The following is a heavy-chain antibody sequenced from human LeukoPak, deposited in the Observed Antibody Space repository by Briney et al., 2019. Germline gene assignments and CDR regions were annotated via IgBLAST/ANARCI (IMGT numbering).Heavy chain of an antibody. Sequence: GGSLRPSCTTSGFTFRSYEMSWVRQAPGKGLEWVSYISDVGTTYYADSVKGRFTISRDNAKNSLFLQMNSLRAEDTAVYFCARENSGYDGGFDYWGQGTLVTVSS. V-gene: IGHV3-48*03. D-gene: IGHD5-12*01. J-gene: IGHJ4*02. CDR3: ARENSGYDGGFDY. CDR1: GFTFRSYE. CDR2: ISDVGTT.